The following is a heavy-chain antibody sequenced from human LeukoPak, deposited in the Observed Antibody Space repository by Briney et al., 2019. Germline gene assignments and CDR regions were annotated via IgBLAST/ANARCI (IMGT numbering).Heavy chain of an antibody. CDR2: IKQDGSEQ. CDR3: TRDDYADSATDAFDI. J-gene: IGHJ3*02. V-gene: IGHV3-7*01. D-gene: IGHD4-17*01. CDR1: GFTFSSYG. Sequence: PGGSLRLSCAASGFTFSSYGMHWVRQAPGKGLEWVANIKQDGSEQYYVDSVKGRFTISRDNAKNTLYLQLNSLRAEDTAVYYCTRDDYADSATDAFDIWGQGTMVTVSS.